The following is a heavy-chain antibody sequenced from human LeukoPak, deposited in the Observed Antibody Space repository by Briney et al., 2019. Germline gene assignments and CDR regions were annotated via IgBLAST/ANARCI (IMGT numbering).Heavy chain of an antibody. Sequence: GGSLRLSCAASGFTFTTYAMHWVRQAPGKGLEWVAFISYDGSNEYYADSVKGRFTISRDNSMNTLFLQMSSLRAEDTAVYYCARAAYGDPHFDYWGQGTLVTVSS. CDR3: ARAAYGDPHFDY. CDR2: ISYDGSNE. CDR1: GFTFTTYA. V-gene: IGHV3-30-3*01. J-gene: IGHJ4*02. D-gene: IGHD4-17*01.